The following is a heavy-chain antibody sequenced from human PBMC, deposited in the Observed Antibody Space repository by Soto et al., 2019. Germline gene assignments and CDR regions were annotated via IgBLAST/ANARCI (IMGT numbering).Heavy chain of an antibody. CDR2: IWYDGSNK. V-gene: IGHV3-33*01. Sequence: GSLRLSCAASGFTFSSYGMHWVRQAPGKGLEWVAVIWYDGSNKYYADSAKGRFTISRDNSKNTLYLQMNSLRAEDTAVYYCARDIGPRSGFLTDAFDIWGQGTMVTVSS. CDR3: ARDIGPRSGFLTDAFDI. D-gene: IGHD3-3*01. CDR1: GFTFSSYG. J-gene: IGHJ3*02.